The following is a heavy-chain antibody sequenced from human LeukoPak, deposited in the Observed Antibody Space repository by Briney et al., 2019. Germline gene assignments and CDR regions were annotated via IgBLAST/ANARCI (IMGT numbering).Heavy chain of an antibody. J-gene: IGHJ5*02. D-gene: IGHD3-16*01. Sequence: PSETLSLTCTVSGGSISSSSYYWGWIRQSPGKGLEWIANIYHSGSTYYNPSLKSRVTISVDTSKNQFSLNLTSVTAADTALSYCAQTRGGVVYNWFDPWGQGTLVTVSS. V-gene: IGHV4-39*07. CDR3: AQTRGGVVYNWFDP. CDR1: GGSISSSSYY. CDR2: IYHSGST.